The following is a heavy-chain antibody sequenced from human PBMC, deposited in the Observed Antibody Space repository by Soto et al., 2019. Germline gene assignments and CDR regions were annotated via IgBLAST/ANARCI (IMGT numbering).Heavy chain of an antibody. D-gene: IGHD5-12*01. Sequence: QVQLVQSGTEVRKPGASVKVSCKASGFTDYYIHWVRQAPGQGLEWMGWVNPSSGGTNYAQKFQGRVAMTRDTFISTAYMELSSLQSDDTAVYYCARGEDGYNSDYYYYYGMDVWGQGTTVTVSS. CDR3: ARGEDGYNSDYYYYYGMDV. J-gene: IGHJ6*02. V-gene: IGHV1-2*02. CDR1: GFTDYY. CDR2: VNPSSGGT.